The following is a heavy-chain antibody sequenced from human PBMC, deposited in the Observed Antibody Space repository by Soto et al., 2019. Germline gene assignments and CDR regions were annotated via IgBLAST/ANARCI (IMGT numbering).Heavy chain of an antibody. V-gene: IGHV1-46*03. D-gene: IGHD6-13*01. CDR2: INPSGGRT. CDR3: ASGSSWYFYY. J-gene: IGHJ4*02. CDR1: GYTFTSYY. Sequence: QVQLVQSGAEVKKPGASVKVSCTVSGYTFTSYYMHWVRQAPGQGLEWVGIINPSGGRTSYAQKFEDSVTMTRDTATSTVYMDLSRLRSADTAVYYWASGSSWYFYYGGQGTLGTFSS.